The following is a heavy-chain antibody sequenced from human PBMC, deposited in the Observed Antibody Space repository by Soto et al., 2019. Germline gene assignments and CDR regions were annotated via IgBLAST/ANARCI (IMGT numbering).Heavy chain of an antibody. CDR3: ARDGGGWLVYDYYYGMDV. CDR2: ISSSSSYI. V-gene: IGHV3-21*01. J-gene: IGHJ6*02. Sequence: GGSLRLSCAASGFTFCSYGMNWVRQAPWKGLEWVSSISSSSSYIYYADSVKGRFTISKDNAKNSLYLQMNSLRAEDTAVYYCARDGGGWLVYDYYYGMDVWGQGTTLTVSS. D-gene: IGHD6-19*01. CDR1: GFTFCSYG.